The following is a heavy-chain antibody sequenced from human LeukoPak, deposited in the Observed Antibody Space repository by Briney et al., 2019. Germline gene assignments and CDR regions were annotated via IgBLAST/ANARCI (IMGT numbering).Heavy chain of an antibody. CDR1: GGSFSGYY. V-gene: IGHV4-34*01. Sequence: SETPSLTCAVYGGSFSGYYWSWIRQPPGKGLEWIGEINHSGSTNYNPSLKSRVTISVDTSKNQFSLKLSSVTAADTAVYYCARGRPHDTESGILPADFDYWGQGTLVTVSS. CDR3: ARGRPHDTESGILPADFDY. CDR2: INHSGST. D-gene: IGHD1-26*01. J-gene: IGHJ4*02.